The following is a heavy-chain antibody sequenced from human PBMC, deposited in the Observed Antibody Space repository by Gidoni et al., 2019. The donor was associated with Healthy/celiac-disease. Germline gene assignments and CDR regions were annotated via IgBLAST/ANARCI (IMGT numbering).Heavy chain of an antibody. J-gene: IGHJ3*02. D-gene: IGHD1-26*01. CDR1: GVTFDDYA. CDR2: IILYSCSI. Sequence: EVQLVEYGGGLVQPGRSLRLSCAAPGVTFDDYAMHWVRQAPGKGLEWVSGIILYSCSIGYADSVKGRFTISRDNATDSLYLQMNSLRAEDTALYYCAKGRPVGATTGAFDIWGQGTMVTVSS. V-gene: IGHV3-9*01. CDR3: AKGRPVGATTGAFDI.